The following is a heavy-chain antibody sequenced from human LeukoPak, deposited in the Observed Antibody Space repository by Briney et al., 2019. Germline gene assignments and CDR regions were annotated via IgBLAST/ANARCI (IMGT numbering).Heavy chain of an antibody. V-gene: IGHV1-18*01. D-gene: IGHD5-12*01. CDR2: ISAYNGNT. Sequence: ASVKVSCKASGYTFTSYGISWVRQARGQGLEWMGWISAYNGNTNYAQKLQGRVTMTTDTSTSTAYMELRSLRSDDTAVYYCARDSYVVATLRHFDYWGQGTLVTVSS. CDR1: GYTFTSYG. J-gene: IGHJ4*02. CDR3: ARDSYVVATLRHFDY.